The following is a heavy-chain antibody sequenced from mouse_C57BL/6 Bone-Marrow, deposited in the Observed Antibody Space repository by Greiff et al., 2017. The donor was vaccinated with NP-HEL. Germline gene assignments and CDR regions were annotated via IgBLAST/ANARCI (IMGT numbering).Heavy chain of an antibody. Sequence: QVQLQQPGAELVMPGASVKLSCKASGYTFTSYWMHWVKQRPGQGLEWIGEFDPSDSYTNYNQKFKGKSTLTVDKSSSTAYMQRSSLTSEDSAVYYCARLAGVDYWGQGTTLTVSS. CDR2: FDPSDSYT. V-gene: IGHV1-69*01. CDR3: ARLAGVDY. CDR1: GYTFTSYW. J-gene: IGHJ2*01. D-gene: IGHD3-3*01.